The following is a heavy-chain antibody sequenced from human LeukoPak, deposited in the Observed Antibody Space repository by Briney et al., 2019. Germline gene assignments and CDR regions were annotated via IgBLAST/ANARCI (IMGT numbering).Heavy chain of an antibody. J-gene: IGHJ3*02. Sequence: PGGSLRLSCAASGFTFSSYAMSWVRQAPGKGLEWVSAISGSGGSTYYADSVKGRFTISRDNSKNTLYLQVNSLRAEDTAVYYCAKGYFDDYGGNLGAFDIWGQGTMVTVSS. CDR2: ISGSGGST. CDR1: GFTFSSYA. D-gene: IGHD4-23*01. CDR3: AKGYFDDYGGNLGAFDI. V-gene: IGHV3-23*01.